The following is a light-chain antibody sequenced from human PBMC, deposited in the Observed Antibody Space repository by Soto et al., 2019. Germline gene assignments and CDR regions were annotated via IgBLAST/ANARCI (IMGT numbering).Light chain of an antibody. CDR3: QQTYRTPIT. CDR2: GAS. J-gene: IGKJ3*01. Sequence: DIQMNQSPSSLSASVGDRVTITCRASQSINKYINWYQQKPWKAPNLLINGASSLQSRVPSRFRGRGSGTDFTLTISNLQPEVFAAYYCQQTYRTPITFGPGTNVDIK. V-gene: IGKV1-39*01. CDR1: QSINKY.